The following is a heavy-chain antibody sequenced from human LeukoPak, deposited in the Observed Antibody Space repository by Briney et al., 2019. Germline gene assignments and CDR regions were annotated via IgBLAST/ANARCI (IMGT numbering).Heavy chain of an antibody. V-gene: IGHV4-4*07. CDR1: GDSIGSNY. CDR2: IYPSGS. Sequence: SETLSLACTVSGDSIGSNYWSWIRQPAGKGLEWIGRIYPSGSNYNPSLKSRVTISVDKSKNPFSLKLISVTAADTAMYYCAKSSGSYRPWGQGTLVTVSS. J-gene: IGHJ5*02. CDR3: AKSSGSYRP. D-gene: IGHD1-26*01.